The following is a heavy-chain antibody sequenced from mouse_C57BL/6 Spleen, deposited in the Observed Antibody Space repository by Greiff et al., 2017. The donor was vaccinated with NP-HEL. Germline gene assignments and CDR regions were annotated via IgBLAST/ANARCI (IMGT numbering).Heavy chain of an antibody. CDR2: IWRGGST. J-gene: IGHJ4*01. CDR3: ARNELGRAMDY. V-gene: IGHV2-2*01. CDR1: GFSLTSYG. D-gene: IGHD4-1*01. Sequence: QVQLQQSGPGLVQPSQSLSITCTVSGFSLTSYGVHWFRPSPGKGLEWLGVIWRGGSTDYNAAFISRLSISKDNSKSQVFCKMNSLQADDTAIYYCARNELGRAMDYWGQGTSVTVSS.